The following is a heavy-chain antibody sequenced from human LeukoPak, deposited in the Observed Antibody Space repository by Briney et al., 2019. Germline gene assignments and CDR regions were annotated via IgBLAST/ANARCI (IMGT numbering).Heavy chain of an antibody. Sequence: GGSLRLSCAAFGFPLSSYGMSWVRQAPGKGLEWVAFIRYDGRNKYYADSVKGRFTISRDNSKNTLYLQMNSLRGEDTAVYYCAKDSLRERIVGSTTRGVNDYWGQGTLVTVSS. CDR2: IRYDGRNK. J-gene: IGHJ4*02. V-gene: IGHV3-30*02. D-gene: IGHD1-26*01. CDR1: GFPLSSYG. CDR3: AKDSLRERIVGSTTRGVNDY.